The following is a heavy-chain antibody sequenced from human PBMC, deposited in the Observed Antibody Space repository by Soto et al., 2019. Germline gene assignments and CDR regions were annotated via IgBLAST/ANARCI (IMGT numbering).Heavy chain of an antibody. J-gene: IGHJ4*02. Sequence: QVQLVESGGGVVQPGRSLRLSCAASGFTFSSYGMHWVRQAPGKGLEWVAVISYDGSNKYYADSVKGRFTISRDNSKNTLYLQMNSRRAEDTAVYYCSNDLGDYWGQGTLVTVSS. CDR1: GFTFSSYG. D-gene: IGHD7-27*01. CDR3: SNDLGDY. V-gene: IGHV3-30*18. CDR2: ISYDGSNK.